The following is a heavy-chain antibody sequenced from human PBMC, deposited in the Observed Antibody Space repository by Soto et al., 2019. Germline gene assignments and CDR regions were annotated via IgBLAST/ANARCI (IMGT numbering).Heavy chain of an antibody. CDR3: ARAIRLAWGHNWFDP. J-gene: IGHJ5*02. V-gene: IGHV4-31*03. CDR2: IYYSGST. CDR1: GGSISSGGYY. D-gene: IGHD6-19*01. Sequence: SETLSLTYTVSGGSISSGGYYWSWIRQHPGKGLEWIGYIYYSGSTYYNPSLKSRVTISVDTSKNQFSLKLSSVTAADTAVYYCARAIRLAWGHNWFDPWGQGTLVTVSS.